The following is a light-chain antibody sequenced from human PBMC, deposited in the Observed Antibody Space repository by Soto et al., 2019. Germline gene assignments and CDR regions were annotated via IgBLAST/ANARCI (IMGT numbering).Light chain of an antibody. CDR2: DAS. CDR1: QSISDW. Sequence: DIRMTQSPSTLSASVEDRVTITCRANQSISDWLAWYQQKPGKAPNLLIYDASNLESGVPSRFSGSGSGTEFTLTISSLQPDDFATYYCQQYNSSPLTFGGGTKMEIK. V-gene: IGKV1-5*01. J-gene: IGKJ4*01. CDR3: QQYNSSPLT.